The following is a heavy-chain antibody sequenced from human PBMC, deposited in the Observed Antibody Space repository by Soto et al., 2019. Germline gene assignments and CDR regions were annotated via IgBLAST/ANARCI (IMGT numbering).Heavy chain of an antibody. D-gene: IGHD3-9*01. V-gene: IGHV4-4*07. Sequence: SETLSLTCTVSGGSISSYYWSWIRQPAGKGLEWIGRIYTSGSTNYNPSLKSRVTMSVDTSKNQFSLKLSSVTAADTAVYYCAREAYDSLVDWVFDYWGQGTLVTVSS. J-gene: IGHJ4*02. CDR3: AREAYDSLVDWVFDY. CDR2: IYTSGST. CDR1: GGSISSYY.